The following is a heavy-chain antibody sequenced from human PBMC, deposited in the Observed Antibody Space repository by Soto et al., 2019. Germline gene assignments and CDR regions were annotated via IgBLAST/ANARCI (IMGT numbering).Heavy chain of an antibody. CDR3: ARLEGYYHYIDG. J-gene: IGHJ6*03. V-gene: IGHV4-39*01. Sequence: PSETLSLTCTVSGGSISSSSYYWGWIRQPPGKGLEWIGSIYYSGSTYYNPSLKSRVTISVDTSKNQFSLKLSSVTAADTAVYYCARLEGYYHYIDGWGKGNTVTFSS. CDR2: IYYSGST. CDR1: GGSISSSSYY. D-gene: IGHD6-13*01.